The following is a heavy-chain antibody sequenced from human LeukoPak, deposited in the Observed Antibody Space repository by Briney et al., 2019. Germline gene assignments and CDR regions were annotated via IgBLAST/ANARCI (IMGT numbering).Heavy chain of an antibody. Sequence: GGSLRLSCAASGFTFSSYEMNWVRQAPGKGLEWVSYISSSGSTIYYADSVKGRVTISRDNAKNTLYLQVNSLRAEDTAVYYCARDRGYAIDYWGQGTLVTVSS. V-gene: IGHV3-48*03. D-gene: IGHD2-8*01. CDR3: ARDRGYAIDY. CDR1: GFTFSSYE. J-gene: IGHJ4*02. CDR2: ISSSGSTI.